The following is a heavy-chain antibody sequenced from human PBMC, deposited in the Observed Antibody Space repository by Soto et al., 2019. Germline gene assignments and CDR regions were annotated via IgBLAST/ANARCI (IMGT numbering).Heavy chain of an antibody. D-gene: IGHD5-18*01. J-gene: IGHJ2*01. Sequence: QVQLVESGGGVVQPGRSLRLSCAASGFTFSSYAMHWVRQAPGKGLEWVAVISYDGSNNYYADSVKGRFTISRDNSQNTLYLQMNSRRAEDTAVYYCARDPLWGTAMVLWYFDLWGRGTLVTVSS. CDR1: GFTFSSYA. V-gene: IGHV3-30-3*01. CDR3: ARDPLWGTAMVLWYFDL. CDR2: ISYDGSNN.